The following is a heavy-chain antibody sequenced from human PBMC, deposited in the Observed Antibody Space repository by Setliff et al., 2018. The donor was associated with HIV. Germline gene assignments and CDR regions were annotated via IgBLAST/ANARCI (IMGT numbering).Heavy chain of an antibody. J-gene: IGHJ4*02. CDR1: GFTFSSYS. Sequence: GGSLRLSCAASGFTFSSYSMNWVRQAPGKGLEWVSYITSNTDYISYADSVKGRFTISRDNSKNTLFLQMNSLRSEDTAVYYCAKEDQRVTSVDYWGQGTPVTVSS. CDR2: ITSNTDYI. V-gene: IGHV3-21*05. CDR3: AKEDQRVTSVDY. D-gene: IGHD2-2*01.